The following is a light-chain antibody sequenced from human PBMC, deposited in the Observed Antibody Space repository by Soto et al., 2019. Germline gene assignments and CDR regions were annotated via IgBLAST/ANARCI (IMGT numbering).Light chain of an antibody. J-gene: IGLJ1*01. CDR2: LNSDGSH. CDR3: QTWGTGIRV. CDR1: SGHSSYA. Sequence: QSVLTQAPSASASLGASVKLTCTLSSGHSSYAIAWHQLQPEKGPRYLMKLNSDGSHNKGDGIPDRFSGSSSGAERYLTISGLQSEYEADYYCQTWGTGIRVFGTGTKVTVL. V-gene: IGLV4-69*01.